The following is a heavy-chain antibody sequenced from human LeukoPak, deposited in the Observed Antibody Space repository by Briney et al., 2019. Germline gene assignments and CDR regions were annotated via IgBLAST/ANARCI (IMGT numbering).Heavy chain of an antibody. CDR1: GGSISSGGYS. CDR3: ARGVRTGLDY. CDR2: IYHSGST. V-gene: IGHV4-30-2*01. D-gene: IGHD1-14*01. J-gene: IGHJ4*02. Sequence: PSETLSLTCAGSGGSISSGGYSWSWIRQPPGKGLEWIGYIYHSGSTYYNPSLKSRVTISVDRSKNQFSLKLSSVTAADTAVYYCARGVRTGLDYWGQGTLVTVSS.